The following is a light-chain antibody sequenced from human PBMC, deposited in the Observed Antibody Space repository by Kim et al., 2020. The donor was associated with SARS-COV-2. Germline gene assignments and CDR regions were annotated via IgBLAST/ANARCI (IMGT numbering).Light chain of an antibody. CDR2: GKN. J-gene: IGLJ3*02. V-gene: IGLV3-19*01. Sequence: ALGQTVRIKCQGDSLRSYYASWYQQKPGQAPVLVIYGKNNRPSGIPDRFSGSSSGNTASLTITGAQAEDDADYYCNSRDSSGNHWVFGGGTQLTVL. CDR1: SLRSYY. CDR3: NSRDSSGNHWV.